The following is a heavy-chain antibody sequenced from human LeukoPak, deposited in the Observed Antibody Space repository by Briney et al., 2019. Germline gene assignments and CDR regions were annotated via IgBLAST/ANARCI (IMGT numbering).Heavy chain of an antibody. D-gene: IGHD6-19*01. CDR3: AKTVADHDY. Sequence: GGSLRLSRADSGFTFTTYGMTWVRQAPGKGLEWVAVISGMGGRTYYADSVKGRFTISRDNSDNTLYLQMNSLRVEDTAVYYCAKTVADHDYWGQGTLVTVSS. CDR2: ISGMGGRT. J-gene: IGHJ4*02. CDR1: GFTFTTYG. V-gene: IGHV3-23*01.